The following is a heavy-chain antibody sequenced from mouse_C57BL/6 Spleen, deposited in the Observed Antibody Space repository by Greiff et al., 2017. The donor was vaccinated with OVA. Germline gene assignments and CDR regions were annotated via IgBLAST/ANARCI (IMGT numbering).Heavy chain of an antibody. CDR1: GYTFTSYW. V-gene: IGHV1-52*01. CDR3: ARSLYDYEGFAY. Sequence: VQLKQPGAELVRPGSSVKLSCKASGYTFTSYWMHWVKQRPIQGLEWIGNIDPSDSETHYNQKFKDKATLTVDKSSSTAYMQLSSLTSEDSAVYYCARSLYDYEGFAYWGQGTLVTVSA. D-gene: IGHD2-4*01. J-gene: IGHJ3*01. CDR2: IDPSDSET.